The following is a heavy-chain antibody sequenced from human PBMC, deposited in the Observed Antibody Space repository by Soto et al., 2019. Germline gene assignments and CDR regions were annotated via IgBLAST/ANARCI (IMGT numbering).Heavy chain of an antibody. J-gene: IGHJ6*02. CDR2: ISYDGSNK. CDR1: GFTFSSYG. D-gene: IGHD3-3*01. V-gene: IGHV3-30*03. Sequence: GGSLRLSCAASGFTFSSYGMHWVRQAPGKGLEWVAVISYDGSNKYYADSVKGRFTISRDNSKNTLYLQMNSLRAEDTAVYYCAREEASYYDFWSGYVNGMDVWGQGTTVTVSS. CDR3: AREEASYYDFWSGYVNGMDV.